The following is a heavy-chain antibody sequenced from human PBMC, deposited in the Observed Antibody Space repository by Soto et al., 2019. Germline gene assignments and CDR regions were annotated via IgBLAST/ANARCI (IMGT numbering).Heavy chain of an antibody. CDR3: ARVPYCSSTSCYSYFDY. CDR1: GFTFSSYW. D-gene: IGHD2-2*01. Sequence: ELQLVESGGGLVQPGGSLRLSCAASGFTFSSYWMHWVRQAPGKGLVWVSRISNDGSRTSYADSVKGRFTISRDNAENTLFLQVNSLRAEDTAVYYCARVPYCSSTSCYSYFDYWGQGTLVTVSS. J-gene: IGHJ4*02. V-gene: IGHV3-74*01. CDR2: ISNDGSRT.